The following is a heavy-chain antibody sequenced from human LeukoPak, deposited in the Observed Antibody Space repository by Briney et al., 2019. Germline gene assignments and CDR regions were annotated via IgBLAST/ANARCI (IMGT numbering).Heavy chain of an antibody. Sequence: SETLSLTCTVSGGSISSYYWSWIRQPPGKGLEWIGYIYYSGSTNYNPSLKSRVTMSVDTSKNQFSLKLSSVTAADTAVYYCAGEMATIRTNTFDYWGQGTLVTVSS. CDR3: AGEMATIRTNTFDY. V-gene: IGHV4-59*01. J-gene: IGHJ4*02. CDR2: IYYSGST. D-gene: IGHD5-24*01. CDR1: GGSISSYY.